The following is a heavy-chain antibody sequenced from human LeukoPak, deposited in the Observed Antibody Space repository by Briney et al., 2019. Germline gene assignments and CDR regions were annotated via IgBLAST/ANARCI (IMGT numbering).Heavy chain of an antibody. V-gene: IGHV2-70*11. CDR3: ARTSSFTLIRGLDQ. D-gene: IGHD3-10*01. CDR2: IDWDDDK. J-gene: IGHJ4*02. CDR1: GFSLSISGMY. Sequence: ASGPALVKPTQTLTLTCTFSGFSLSISGMYVTWIRQPPGKALEWLARIDWDDDKYYSTSLKTRLTISKDTSKNQVVLTMTNMDPVDTATYYCARTSSFTLIRGLDQWGQGTRVTVSS.